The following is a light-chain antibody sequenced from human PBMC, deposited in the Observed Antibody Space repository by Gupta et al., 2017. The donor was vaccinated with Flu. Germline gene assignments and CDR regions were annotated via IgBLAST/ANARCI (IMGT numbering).Light chain of an antibody. CDR1: QSVSSN. Sequence: EVVMTQSPGTLSVSPGERATLSCRASQSVSSNLVWYQQKPGQAPRLLINGASTRATGIPARFSGSGSGTEFTLTISSLQSEDFAVYYCQQYNNWPLTFGGGTKVEIK. J-gene: IGKJ4*01. V-gene: IGKV3-15*01. CDR3: QQYNNWPLT. CDR2: GAS.